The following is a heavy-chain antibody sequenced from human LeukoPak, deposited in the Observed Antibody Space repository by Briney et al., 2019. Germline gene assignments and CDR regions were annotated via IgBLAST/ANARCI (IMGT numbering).Heavy chain of an antibody. CDR1: GFTFSNAW. Sequence: PGGSLRLSCAASGFTFSNAWMNWFGKAPGRGLEGVGGIKSKTDGGTTDYAAPVKGRFTISRDDSKNTLYLQMNSLKTEDTAVYYCTTAGVVAPSDAFDIWGQGTMVTVSS. D-gene: IGHD3-10*01. J-gene: IGHJ3*02. V-gene: IGHV3-15*07. CDR3: TTAGVVAPSDAFDI. CDR2: IKSKTDGGTT.